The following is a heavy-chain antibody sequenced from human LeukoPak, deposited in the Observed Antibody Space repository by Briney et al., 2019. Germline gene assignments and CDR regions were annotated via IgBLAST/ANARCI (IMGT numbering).Heavy chain of an antibody. Sequence: SVKVSCKASGGTFSSYAISWVRQAPGQGLEWMGGIIPIFGTANYAQKFQGRVTITTDESTSTAYMELSSLRSEDTAVYYCGTGTTSNFDAFDIWGQGTMVTVSS. D-gene: IGHD1-7*01. CDR3: GTGTTSNFDAFDI. CDR1: GGTFSSYA. CDR2: IIPIFGTA. J-gene: IGHJ3*02. V-gene: IGHV1-69*05.